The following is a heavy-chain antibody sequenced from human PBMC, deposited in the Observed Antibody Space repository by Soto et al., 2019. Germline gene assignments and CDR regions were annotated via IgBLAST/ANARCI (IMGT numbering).Heavy chain of an antibody. D-gene: IGHD7-27*01. CDR2: IDHSGSA. V-gene: IGHV4-30-4*01. J-gene: IGHJ4*01. CDR3: AGELGTFYVDH. CDR1: AGSIRSGDYY. Sequence: QVQLQESGPGLVKPSQTLSLTCTVSAGSIRSGDYYWTWIRQPPGKGLEWIGYIDHSGSAYYNPSLKSRATISIDTSNNQFSLKMTSVTAADSAVYYCAGELGTFYVDHWGLGTLVTVSS.